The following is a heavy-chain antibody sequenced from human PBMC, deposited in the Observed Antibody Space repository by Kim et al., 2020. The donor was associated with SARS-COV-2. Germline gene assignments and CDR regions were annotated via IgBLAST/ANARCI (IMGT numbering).Heavy chain of an antibody. CDR2: IYYSGST. J-gene: IGHJ4*02. CDR1: GGSISSSSYY. CDR3: ARDDYDYVWGSYRYPSGFGNYFDY. D-gene: IGHD3-16*02. Sequence: SETLSLTCTVSGGSISSSSYYWGWIRQPPGKGLEWIGSIYYSGSTYYNPSLKSRVTISVDTSKNQFSLKLSSVTAADTAVYYCARDDYDYVWGSYRYPSGFGNYFDYWGQGTLVTVSS. V-gene: IGHV4-39*07.